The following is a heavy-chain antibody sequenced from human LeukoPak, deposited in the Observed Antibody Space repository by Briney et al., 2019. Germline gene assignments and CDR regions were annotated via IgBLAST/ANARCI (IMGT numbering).Heavy chain of an antibody. V-gene: IGHV3-21*01. D-gene: IGHD3-22*01. CDR2: ISSSSSYI. CDR1: GFTFSSYS. J-gene: IGHJ4*02. Sequence: GGSLRLSCAASGFTFSSYSMNWVRQAPGKGLEWVSSISSSSSYIYYADSVKGRFTISRDNAQNSLYLQMNSLRAEDTAVYYCARDAGSGYYGYWGQGTLVTVSS. CDR3: ARDAGSGYYGY.